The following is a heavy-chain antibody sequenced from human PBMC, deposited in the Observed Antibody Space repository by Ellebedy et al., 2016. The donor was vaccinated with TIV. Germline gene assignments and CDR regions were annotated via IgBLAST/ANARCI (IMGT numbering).Heavy chain of an antibody. CDR1: GYSFLSYD. CDR2: MNPNSGKT. J-gene: IGHJ4*02. CDR3: ARGGPAASTSFDY. Sequence: AASVKVSCKTSGYSFLSYDIFWVRQAPGQGLEWVGRMNPNSGKTDYAQKFQTRITLTRDTSVSTAYLELSSLMSEDTAMYNCARGGPAASTSFDYWGQGALVTVSS. D-gene: IGHD5/OR15-5a*01. V-gene: IGHV1-8*01.